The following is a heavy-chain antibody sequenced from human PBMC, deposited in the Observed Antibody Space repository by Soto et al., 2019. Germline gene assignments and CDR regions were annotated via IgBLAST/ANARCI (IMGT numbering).Heavy chain of an antibody. CDR3: ARSGKRHDYVWGSYRSLCPYYLDY. V-gene: IGHV4-39*01. D-gene: IGHD3-16*02. CDR2: IHYSGST. J-gene: IGHJ4*02. Sequence: PSETLSLTCTVSGGSISSSSYYWGWIRQPPRKGLEWIRSIHYSGSTYYNPSLQSRVTISVDTSKNQFSLKLSSVTAAERAVYYCARSGKRHDYVWGSYRSLCPYYLDYWGQGTLVTVSS. CDR1: GGSISSSSYY.